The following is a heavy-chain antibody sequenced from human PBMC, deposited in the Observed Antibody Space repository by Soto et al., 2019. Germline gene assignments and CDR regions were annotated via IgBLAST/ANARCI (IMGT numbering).Heavy chain of an antibody. CDR1: GFTFSSYA. V-gene: IGHV3-23*01. D-gene: IGHD3-10*01. CDR2: ISGSGGST. Sequence: GGSLRLSCAASGFTFSSYAMSWVRQAPGKGLEWVSAISGSGGSTYYADSVKGRFTISRDNSKNTLYLQMNSLRAEDTAVYYCARAPMVRGVIITGYYFDYWGQGTLVTVSS. J-gene: IGHJ4*02. CDR3: ARAPMVRGVIITGYYFDY.